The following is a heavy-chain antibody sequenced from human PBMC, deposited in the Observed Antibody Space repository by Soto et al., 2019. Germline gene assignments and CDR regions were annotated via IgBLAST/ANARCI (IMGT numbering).Heavy chain of an antibody. CDR2: IWYDGSNK. J-gene: IGHJ6*02. D-gene: IGHD5-18*01. V-gene: IGHV3-33*01. CDR3: ARVDTYDYYYSMDV. Sequence: GGSLRLSCAASGFTFSSYGMHWVRQAPGKGLEWVAVIWYDGSNKYYADSVKGRFTFSRDKSKNTIYLQMKNLRAEDTAVYYCARVDTYDYYYSMDVWGQGTTVTVSS. CDR1: GFTFSSYG.